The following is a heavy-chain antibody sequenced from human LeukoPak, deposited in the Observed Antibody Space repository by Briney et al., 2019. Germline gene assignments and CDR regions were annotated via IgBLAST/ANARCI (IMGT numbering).Heavy chain of an antibody. Sequence: PSETLSLTCAVYGGSFSGYYWSWIRQPPGKGLEWIGEINHSGSTNYNPSLKSRVTISVDTSKNQFSLKLSSVTAADTAVYYCARGVIRITMVRGVRSHFDYWGQGTPVTVSS. V-gene: IGHV4-34*01. J-gene: IGHJ4*02. CDR1: GGSFSGYY. CDR2: INHSGST. CDR3: ARGVIRITMVRGVRSHFDY. D-gene: IGHD3-10*01.